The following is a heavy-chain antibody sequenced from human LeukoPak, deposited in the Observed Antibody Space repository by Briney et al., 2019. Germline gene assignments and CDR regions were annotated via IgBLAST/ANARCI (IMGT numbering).Heavy chain of an antibody. CDR3: ARDRLRYCYYYYMDV. D-gene: IGHD2-21*01. J-gene: IGHJ6*03. V-gene: IGHV3-20*04. Sequence: PGGSLRLSCAASGFTFDDYGMSWVRQAPGKGLEWVSGINWNGGSTGYADSVKGRFTISRDNAKNSLYLQMNSLRAEDTALYYCARDRLRYCYYYYMDVWGKGTTVTVSS. CDR1: GFTFDDYG. CDR2: INWNGGST.